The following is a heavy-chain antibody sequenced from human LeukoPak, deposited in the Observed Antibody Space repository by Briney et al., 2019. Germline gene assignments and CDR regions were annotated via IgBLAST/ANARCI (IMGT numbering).Heavy chain of an antibody. Sequence: QPGRSLRLSCTASGFTFGDYAMSWVRPAPGKGLEWVGFIRSKAYGGTTEYAASVKGGFTISRDDSKSIAYLQMNSLKTEDTAVYYCTRWGYYYGMDVWGQGTTVTVSS. J-gene: IGHJ6*02. D-gene: IGHD3-16*01. CDR3: TRWGYYYGMDV. V-gene: IGHV3-49*04. CDR2: IRSKAYGGTT. CDR1: GFTFGDYA.